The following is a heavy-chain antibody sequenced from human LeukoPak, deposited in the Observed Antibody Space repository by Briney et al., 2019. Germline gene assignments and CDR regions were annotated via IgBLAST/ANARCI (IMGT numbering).Heavy chain of an antibody. Sequence: GGSLRLSCAASGFTFSSYAMHWVRQAPGKGLEWVAVISYDGSNKYYADSVKGRFTISRDNSKNTLHLQMNSLRAEDTAVYYCARVDIVVVVAAPSDAFDIWGQGTMVTVSS. D-gene: IGHD2-15*01. CDR1: GFTFSSYA. CDR3: ARVDIVVVVAAPSDAFDI. V-gene: IGHV3-30-3*01. CDR2: ISYDGSNK. J-gene: IGHJ3*02.